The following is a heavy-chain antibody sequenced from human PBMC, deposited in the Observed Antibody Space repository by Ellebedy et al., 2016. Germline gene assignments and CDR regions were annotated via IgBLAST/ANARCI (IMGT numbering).Heavy chain of an antibody. CDR1: GFTFSSYS. CDR3: ASSGYQLPEAY. CDR2: ISSSSSYI. D-gene: IGHD6-13*01. V-gene: IGHV3-21*01. J-gene: IGHJ4*02. Sequence: GESLKISXAASGFTFSSYSMNWVRQAPGKGLEWVSSISSSSSYIYYADSVKGRFTISRDNAKNSLYLQMNSLRAEDTAVYYCASSGYQLPEAYWGQGTLVTVSS.